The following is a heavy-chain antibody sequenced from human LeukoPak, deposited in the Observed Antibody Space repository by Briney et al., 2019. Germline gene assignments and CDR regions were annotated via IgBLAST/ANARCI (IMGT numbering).Heavy chain of an antibody. CDR2: INPSGGST. CDR1: GYTFTSYY. J-gene: IGHJ5*02. Sequence: ASVKVSCKASGYTFTSYYMHWVRQAPGQGLEWMGIINPSGGSTSYAQKFQGRVTISVDTSKNQFSLKLSSVTAADTAVYYCARDQGVVVVAARIGVLDPWGQGTLVTVSS. V-gene: IGHV1-46*01. CDR3: ARDQGVVVVAARIGVLDP. D-gene: IGHD2-15*01.